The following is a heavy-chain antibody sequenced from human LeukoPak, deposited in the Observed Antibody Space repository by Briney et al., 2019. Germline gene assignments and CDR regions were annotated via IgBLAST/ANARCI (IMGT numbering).Heavy chain of an antibody. CDR2: INHSGST. V-gene: IGHV4-34*01. Sequence: SETLSLTCAVYGGSFSGYYWSWIRQPPGKGLEWIGEINHSGSTNYNPSLKSRVTISVDTSKNQFSLKLSSVTAADTAVYYCARAHAKITMIVVVRGYAFDIWGQGTMVTVSS. J-gene: IGHJ3*02. CDR3: ARAHAKITMIVVVRGYAFDI. D-gene: IGHD3-22*01. CDR1: GGSFSGYY.